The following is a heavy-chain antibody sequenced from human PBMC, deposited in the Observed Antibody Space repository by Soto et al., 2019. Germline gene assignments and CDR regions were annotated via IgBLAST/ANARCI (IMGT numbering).Heavy chain of an antibody. CDR2: INHSGST. CDR3: ARLVGIAAAGTGNDY. J-gene: IGHJ4*02. V-gene: IGHV4-34*01. CDR1: GGSFSGYY. Sequence: SETLSLTCAVYGGSFSGYYWSWIRQPPGKGLEWIGEINHSGSTNYNPSLKSRVTISVDTSKNQFSLKLSSVTAADTAVYYCARLVGIAAAGTGNDYWGQGTLVTVSS. D-gene: IGHD6-13*01.